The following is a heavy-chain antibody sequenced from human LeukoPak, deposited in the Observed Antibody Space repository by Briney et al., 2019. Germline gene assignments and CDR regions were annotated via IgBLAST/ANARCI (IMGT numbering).Heavy chain of an antibody. J-gene: IGHJ4*02. D-gene: IGHD2-2*01. CDR1: GFTFTKYA. CDR2: ISTYDGDT. Sequence: GASVIVSCKTSGFTFTKYAITWVRQAPGQGLEWMVWISTYDGDTNYAQKFQGRVTMMKDTSASTAYMELRSLRSDDTAVYYCARDPTNTIGRYVYLDYWGQGTLVTVSS. CDR3: ARDPTNTIGRYVYLDY. V-gene: IGHV1-18*01.